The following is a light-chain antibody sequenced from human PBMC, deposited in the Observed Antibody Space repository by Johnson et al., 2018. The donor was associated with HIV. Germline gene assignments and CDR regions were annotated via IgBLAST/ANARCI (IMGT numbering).Light chain of an antibody. Sequence: QSVLTQSPSVSAAPGQKVTISCYGSSSNIGNNYVSWYQQLPGTAPKLLIYDNNTRPSGIPDRFSGSKSGTSATLGITGLQTGDEADYYCGTWDSSLSAAYVFGTGTKVTVL. V-gene: IGLV1-51*01. CDR3: GTWDSSLSAAYV. J-gene: IGLJ1*01. CDR2: DNN. CDR1: SSNIGNNY.